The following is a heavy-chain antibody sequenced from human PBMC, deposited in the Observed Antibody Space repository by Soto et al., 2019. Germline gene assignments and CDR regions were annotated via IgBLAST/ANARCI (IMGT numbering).Heavy chain of an antibody. V-gene: IGHV4-31*03. J-gene: IGHJ3*02. CDR1: GGSISSGGYY. Sequence: QVQLQESGPGLVKPSQTLSLTCTVSGGSISSGGYYWSWIRQHPGKGLEWIGYIYYSGSTYYNPSPKSRVTIAVDTSKNQFSLKLSSVTAADTAVYYCAGDSVTTGAGDAFYIWGQGTMVTVSS. D-gene: IGHD4-17*01. CDR2: IYYSGST. CDR3: AGDSVTTGAGDAFYI.